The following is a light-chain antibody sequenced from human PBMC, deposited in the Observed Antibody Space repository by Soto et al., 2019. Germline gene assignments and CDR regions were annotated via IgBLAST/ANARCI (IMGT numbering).Light chain of an antibody. CDR2: AAS. J-gene: IGKJ1*01. CDR3: QQYGNSWS. CDR1: QSVRNNY. V-gene: IGKV3-20*01. Sequence: EIVLTQSPGTLSFSPGERATLSCRASQSVRNNYLAWYQHIPGQSPRVLIYAASNRATGLPDRFSGSGSGTDFTLTISRLEPEDFAVYYCQQYGNSWSFGQGTKVEIK.